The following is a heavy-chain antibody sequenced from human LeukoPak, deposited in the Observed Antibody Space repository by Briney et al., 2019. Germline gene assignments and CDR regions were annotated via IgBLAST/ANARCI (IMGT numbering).Heavy chain of an antibody. J-gene: IGHJ4*02. CDR2: ISGSGDKT. V-gene: IGHV3-23*01. CDR3: AKDLNYGFDS. CDR1: GFALRTYA. D-gene: IGHD3-10*01. Sequence: GGSLRLSCAASGFALRTYAMSWVRQAPGKGLEGVSAISGSGDKTFYAESVRGRFTISRDNSKNTLYLQMNSLRAEDTAVYYCAKDLNYGFDSWGQGTLVTVSS.